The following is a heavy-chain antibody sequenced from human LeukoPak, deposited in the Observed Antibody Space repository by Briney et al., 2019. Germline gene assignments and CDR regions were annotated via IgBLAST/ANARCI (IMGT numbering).Heavy chain of an antibody. CDR2: INQDGSEI. J-gene: IGHJ1*01. V-gene: IGHV3-7*01. CDR3: VGDSSTWSWAEYFHH. CDR1: GFTFNTYW. D-gene: IGHD6-13*01. Sequence: GGSLRLSCAASGFTFNTYWMTWVRQAPGKGLEWVANINQDGSEIYYVDSVKGRFTISRDNAKNSLFLQMSSLRADDTAVYYCVGDSSTWSWAEYFHHWGQGTLVTVSS.